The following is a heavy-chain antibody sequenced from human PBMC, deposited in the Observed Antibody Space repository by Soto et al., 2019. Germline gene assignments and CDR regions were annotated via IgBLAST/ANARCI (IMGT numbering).Heavy chain of an antibody. J-gene: IGHJ6*03. CDR3: ARAGYYDILTGYYTNYYYYYMDV. V-gene: IGHV1-18*01. Sequence: ASVKVSCTASGYTFTSYGISWVRQAPGQGLEWMGWISAYNGNTNYAQKLQGRVTMTTDTSTSTAYMELRSLRSDDTAVYYCARAGYYDILTGYYTNYYYYYMDVWGKGTTVTVSS. D-gene: IGHD3-9*01. CDR1: GYTFTSYG. CDR2: ISAYNGNT.